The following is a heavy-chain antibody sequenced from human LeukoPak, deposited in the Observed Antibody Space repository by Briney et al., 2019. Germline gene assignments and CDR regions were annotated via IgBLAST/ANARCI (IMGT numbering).Heavy chain of an antibody. CDR2: IYYSGST. CDR1: GGSISSYY. V-gene: IGHV4-59*01. CDR3: ARDLADGWFDP. Sequence: NPSETLSLTCTVSGGSISSYYWSWIRQPPGKGLEWIGYIYYSGSTNYNPSLKSRVTISVDTSKNQFSLKLSSVTAADTAVYYCARDLADGWFDPWGQGTLVTVSS. J-gene: IGHJ5*02.